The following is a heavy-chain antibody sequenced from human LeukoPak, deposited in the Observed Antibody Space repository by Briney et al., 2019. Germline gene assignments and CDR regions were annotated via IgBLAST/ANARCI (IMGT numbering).Heavy chain of an antibody. CDR3: ATYRQVLLPFES. D-gene: IGHD2-8*02. V-gene: IGHV3-48*01. CDR1: GFTFSSYS. CDR2: ISSSSSTI. J-gene: IGHJ4*02. Sequence: PGGSLRLSCAASGFTFSSYSMNWVRQAPGKGLEWVSYISSSSSTICYADSVRGRFTISRDNSKSTLSLQMNSLRAEDTAIYYCATYRQVLLPFESWGQGTLVTVSS.